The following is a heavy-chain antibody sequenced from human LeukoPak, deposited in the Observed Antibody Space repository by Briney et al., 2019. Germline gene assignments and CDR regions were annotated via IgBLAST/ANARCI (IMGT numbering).Heavy chain of an antibody. J-gene: IGHJ6*03. CDR1: GYTFTSYY. CDR3: ARGPANCGSTSCYPSGYMDV. D-gene: IGHD2-2*01. CDR2: INPSGGST. Sequence: ASVKVSCKASGYTFTSYYMHWVRQAPGQGLEWMGIINPSGGSTNYAQKFQGRVTMTRDMSTSTVYMELSSLRSEDTAVYYCARGPANCGSTSCYPSGYMDVWGKGTTVTVSS. V-gene: IGHV1-46*01.